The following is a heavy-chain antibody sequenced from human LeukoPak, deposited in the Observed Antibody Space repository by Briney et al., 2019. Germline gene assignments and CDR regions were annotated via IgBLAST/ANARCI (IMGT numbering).Heavy chain of an antibody. J-gene: IGHJ5*02. CDR3: ARRTDCSGGSCYSHWFDP. Sequence: SETLSLTCTVSGDSINTNIYYWSWIRQPPGKGLEWIGEINHSGSTNYNPSLKSRVTISVDTSKNQFSLKLSSVTAADTAVYYCARRTDCSGGSCYSHWFDPWGQGTLVTVSS. D-gene: IGHD2-15*01. V-gene: IGHV4-39*07. CDR2: INHSGST. CDR1: GDSINTNIYY.